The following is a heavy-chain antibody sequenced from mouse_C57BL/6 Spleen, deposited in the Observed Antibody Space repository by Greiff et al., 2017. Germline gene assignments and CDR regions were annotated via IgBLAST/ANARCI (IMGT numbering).Heavy chain of an antibody. J-gene: IGHJ3*01. D-gene: IGHD4-1*01. CDR2: IDPSDRET. CDR3: ARDRELAWFAY. Sequence: QVQLQQPGAELVRPGSSVKLSCKASGYTFTSYWMHWVKQRPIQGLEWIGNIDPSDRETHYNQKFKYKATLTVDKSSSTAYMQLSSLTSEDSAFYYCARDRELAWFAYWGQGTLVTVSA. V-gene: IGHV1-52*01. CDR1: GYTFTSYW.